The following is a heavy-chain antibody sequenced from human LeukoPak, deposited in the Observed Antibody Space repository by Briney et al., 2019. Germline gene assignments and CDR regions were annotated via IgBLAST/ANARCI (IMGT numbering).Heavy chain of an antibody. Sequence: GESLKISCNGSKDTFDNYWIGWVRQMPGKGLEWMGIIYPDDSDTRYSPSFQGQVTISADKSISTAYLQWSSLKASDTAMYYCARRLTNWESRGAFDIWGQGTMVTVPS. CDR1: KDTFDNYW. J-gene: IGHJ3*02. CDR2: IYPDDSDT. V-gene: IGHV5-51*01. D-gene: IGHD7-27*01. CDR3: ARRLTNWESRGAFDI.